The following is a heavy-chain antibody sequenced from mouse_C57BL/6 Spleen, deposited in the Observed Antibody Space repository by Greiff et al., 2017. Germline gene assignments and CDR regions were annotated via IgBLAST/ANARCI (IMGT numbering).Heavy chain of an antibody. V-gene: IGHV1-85*01. CDR1: GYTFTSYD. Sequence: VKLMESGPELVKPGASVKLSCKASGYTFTSYDINWVKQRPGQGLEWIGWIYPRDGSTKYNEKFKGKATLTVDTSSSTAYMELHSLTSEDSAVYFCAGYGTRFAYWGQGTLVTVSA. J-gene: IGHJ3*01. D-gene: IGHD2-10*02. CDR3: AGYGTRFAY. CDR2: IYPRDGST.